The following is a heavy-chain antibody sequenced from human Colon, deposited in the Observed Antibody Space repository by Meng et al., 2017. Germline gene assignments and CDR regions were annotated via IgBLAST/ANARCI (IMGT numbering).Heavy chain of an antibody. V-gene: IGHV4-59*01. Sequence: GSLRLSCNVSGDPMSSFSWSWIRQAPGKGLQWIGYMSYTGSTSYNPSLKSGVAISIDTTKKQFSLKLSSVTAADTAVYYCARGQHYSNSWYYFDFWGQGSLVTVSS. D-gene: IGHD6-13*01. CDR1: GDPMSSFS. J-gene: IGHJ4*02. CDR3: ARGQHYSNSWYYFDF. CDR2: MSYTGST.